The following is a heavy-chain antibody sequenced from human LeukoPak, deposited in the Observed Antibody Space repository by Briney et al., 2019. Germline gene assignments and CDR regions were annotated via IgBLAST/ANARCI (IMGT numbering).Heavy chain of an antibody. CDR3: ASSGSDDAFDI. Sequence: GASVKVSCKASGYTFTSYAINWVRQATGQGLEWMGWMNPNSGNTGYAQKFQGRVTITRNTSISTAYMELSSLRSEDTAVYYCASSGSDDAFDIWGQGTMVTVSS. V-gene: IGHV1-8*03. D-gene: IGHD5-12*01. CDR2: MNPNSGNT. CDR1: GYTFTSYA. J-gene: IGHJ3*02.